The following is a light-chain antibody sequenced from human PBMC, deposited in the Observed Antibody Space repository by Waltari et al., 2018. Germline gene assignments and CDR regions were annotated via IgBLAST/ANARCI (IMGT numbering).Light chain of an antibody. Sequence: SYELIQPPSVSVSPGQTASITCSGDKLGDKYVCWYQQKPGQPPVQVIYQDSKRPSGIPERFSGSNSGNTATLTISGTQAMDEADYYWQVWDSSDVIFGGGTKLTVL. V-gene: IGLV3-1*01. CDR2: QDS. CDR3: QVWDSSDVI. CDR1: KLGDKY. J-gene: IGLJ2*01.